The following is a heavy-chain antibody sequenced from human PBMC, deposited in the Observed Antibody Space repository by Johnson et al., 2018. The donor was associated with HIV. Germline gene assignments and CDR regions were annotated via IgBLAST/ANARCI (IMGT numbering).Heavy chain of an antibody. CDR3: ARSKDCSGCSCPDGFDI. Sequence: QVQLVESGGGLVQPGGSLRLSCAASGLTVSTNDINWVRQAPGKGLEWVAVIWFDGRDVYYADSVKGRFTVSRDNSKNAVYLQMNSLGAEDTAVYYCARSKDCSGCSCPDGFDIWGQGTMVIVS. CDR1: GLTVSTND. V-gene: IGHV3-33*08. J-gene: IGHJ3*02. CDR2: IWFDGRDV. D-gene: IGHD2-15*01.